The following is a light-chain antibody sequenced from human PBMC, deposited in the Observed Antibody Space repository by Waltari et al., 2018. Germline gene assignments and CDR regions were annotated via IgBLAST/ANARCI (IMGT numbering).Light chain of an antibody. J-gene: IGKJ2*01. CDR2: KAS. CDR1: QSISSW. V-gene: IGKV1-5*03. Sequence: DIQMTQSPSTLSASVGHRVNITCRASQSISSWLAWYPQKPGKAPKLLIYKASSLESGVPARFSGSGSGTEFTLTISSLQPDDFATYYCQQYNSYSPVTFGQGTKLEIK. CDR3: QQYNSYSPVT.